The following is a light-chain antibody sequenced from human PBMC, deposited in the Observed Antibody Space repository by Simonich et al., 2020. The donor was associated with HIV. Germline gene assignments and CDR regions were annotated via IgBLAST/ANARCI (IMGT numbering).Light chain of an antibody. J-gene: IGLJ2*01. Sequence: SYELTQPPSVSVSPGQTASITCCGDQLGDNYACWYQQKPGQSPGLVIYQDSNRPSGIPERFSGSNSGNAATLTISGTQAMDEADYYCQSYDSSLSASVVFGGGTKLTVL. CDR2: QDS. CDR3: QSYDSSLSASVV. V-gene: IGLV3-1*01. CDR1: QLGDNY.